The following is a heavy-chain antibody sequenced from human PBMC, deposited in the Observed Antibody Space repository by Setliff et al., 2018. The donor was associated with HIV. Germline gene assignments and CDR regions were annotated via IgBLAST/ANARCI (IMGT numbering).Heavy chain of an antibody. CDR3: ARRTFGSGRIDP. CDR2: IHTSGST. V-gene: IGHV4-61*09. J-gene: IGHJ5*02. Sequence: SETLSLTCTVSGGSISSGSYYWSWIRQPAGKGLEWIGQIHTSGSTNYNPALESRVIILVDTSKNQFSLKLTSVNAADTGMYYCARRTFGSGRIDPWGQGTLVTVSS. CDR1: GGSISSGSYY. D-gene: IGHD1-26*01.